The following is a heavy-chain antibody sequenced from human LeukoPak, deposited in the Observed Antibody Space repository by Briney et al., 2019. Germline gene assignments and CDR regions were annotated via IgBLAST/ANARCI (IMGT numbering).Heavy chain of an antibody. Sequence: GGSLRLSCEASGFTFSSYAMTWVRQAPEKGLEWVQAIVASGVDTYYADSVKGRFTTSRDNVKNTLYLHMTSLGAEDTAVYFCAKRPRDTSGYYFSGFDGWGQGTTVTVSS. CDR1: GFTFSSYA. CDR3: AKRPRDTSGYYFSGFDG. V-gene: IGHV3-23*01. J-gene: IGHJ3*01. D-gene: IGHD3-22*01. CDR2: IVASGVDT.